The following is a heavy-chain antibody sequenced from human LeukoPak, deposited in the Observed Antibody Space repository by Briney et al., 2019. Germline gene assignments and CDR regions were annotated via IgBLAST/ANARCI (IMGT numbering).Heavy chain of an antibody. V-gene: IGHV3-21*01. CDR3: VRVRDTSGHPYYYYYYMDV. Sequence: GGSLRLSCAASGFTFNLYTITWVRQAPGKGLEWVSSISSTSDHKYYADSVKGRFTISRDNAKNSLYLQMNGLRAEDTAVYHCVRVRDTSGHPYYYYYYMDVWGKGTTVTVSS. J-gene: IGHJ6*03. CDR2: ISSTSDHK. D-gene: IGHD3-10*01. CDR1: GFTFNLYT.